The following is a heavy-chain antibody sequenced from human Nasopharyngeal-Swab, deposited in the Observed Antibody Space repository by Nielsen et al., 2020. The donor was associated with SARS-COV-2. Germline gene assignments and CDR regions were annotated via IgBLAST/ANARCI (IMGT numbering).Heavy chain of an antibody. CDR1: GFTFGDYA. CDR2: IRSKAYGGTT. Sequence: GESLKISCPASGFTFGDYAMSWVRQAPGKGLEWVGFIRSKAYGGTTEYAASVKGRFTISRDDSKSIAYLQMNSLKTEDTAVYYCTRDDFWSGYYLLWGQGTLVTVSS. D-gene: IGHD3-3*01. CDR3: TRDDFWSGYYLL. V-gene: IGHV3-49*04. J-gene: IGHJ4*02.